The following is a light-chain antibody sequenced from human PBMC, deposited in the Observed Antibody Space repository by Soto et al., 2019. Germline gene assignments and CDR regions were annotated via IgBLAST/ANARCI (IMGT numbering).Light chain of an antibody. CDR3: QQYNSYRT. CDR1: QSISSW. CDR2: DAS. V-gene: IGKV1-5*01. Sequence: DIQMTQSPSTLSASVGDRVTITCRASQSISSWLAWYQQKPGEAPKLLIYDASSLESGVPSRFSGSGSGTEFTLSISRLQTDDLSTYYCQQYNSYRTFGQGTKVEIK. J-gene: IGKJ1*01.